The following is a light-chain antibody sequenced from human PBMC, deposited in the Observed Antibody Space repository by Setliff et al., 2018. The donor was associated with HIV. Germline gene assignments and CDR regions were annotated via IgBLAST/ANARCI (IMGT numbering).Light chain of an antibody. CDR1: SSDVGSYDF. V-gene: IGLV2-14*03. J-gene: IGLJ1*01. CDR2: DVS. Sequence: QSALVQPASVSGSPGPSVTVSCTGTSSDVGSYDFVSWYQQLPGKAPKLLIYDVSDRPSGVSHRFSGSKSGNTASLTISGLQSEDEADYYCASYRPNDLGVFGTGTKGTVL. CDR3: ASYRPNDLGV.